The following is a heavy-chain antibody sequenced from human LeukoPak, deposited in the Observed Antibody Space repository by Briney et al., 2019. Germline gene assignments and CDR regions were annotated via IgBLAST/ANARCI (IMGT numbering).Heavy chain of an antibody. CDR1: GFTFSSYS. CDR2: ISSSSSYI. CDR3: ARALYYYGSGSYMDV. D-gene: IGHD3-10*01. V-gene: IGHV3-21*01. Sequence: PGGSLRLSCAASGFTFSSYSMNWVRQAPGKGLEWVSSISSSSSYIYYADSVKGRFTISRDNAKNSLYLQMNSLRAEDTAVYYCARALYYYGSGSYMDVWGKGTTVTVSS. J-gene: IGHJ6*03.